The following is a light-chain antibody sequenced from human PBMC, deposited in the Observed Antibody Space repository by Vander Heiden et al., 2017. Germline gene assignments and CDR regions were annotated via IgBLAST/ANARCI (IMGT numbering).Light chain of an antibody. CDR2: RKN. J-gene: IGLJ2*01. CDR3: AAWDASLNAQVG. CDR1: SSNIGSNT. V-gene: IGLV1-44*01. Sequence: SVLTQPPSASGTHGQRVTISCSGSSSNIGSNTVNWYQQLPGTAPKLLSYRKNQRPSGVPDRFSGSKSGTSDSLAISGLQSEDEADYDGAAWDASLNAQVGFGGGTKLTVL.